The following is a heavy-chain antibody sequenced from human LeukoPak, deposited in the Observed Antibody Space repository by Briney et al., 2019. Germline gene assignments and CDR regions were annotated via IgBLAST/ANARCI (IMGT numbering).Heavy chain of an antibody. CDR3: ARDSGKTTVTFLFDY. Sequence: GGSLRLSCAASGFTFSSYAMHWVRQAPGKGLEWVAVISYDGSNKYYADSVKGRFTISRDDSKNTLYLQMNSLRAEDTAVYYCARDSGKTTVTFLFDYWGQGTLVTVSS. J-gene: IGHJ4*02. V-gene: IGHV3-30-3*01. D-gene: IGHD4-17*01. CDR1: GFTFSSYA. CDR2: ISYDGSNK.